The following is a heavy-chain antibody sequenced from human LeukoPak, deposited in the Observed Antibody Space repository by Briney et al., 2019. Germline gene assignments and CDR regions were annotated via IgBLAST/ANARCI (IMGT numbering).Heavy chain of an antibody. CDR3: ARVFDLGSGSYYDFDY. CDR1: GYTFTSYD. V-gene: IGHV1-8*01. D-gene: IGHD3-10*01. CDR2: MNPNSGNT. J-gene: IGHJ4*02. Sequence: GASVKVSCKASGYTFTSYDINWVRQATGQGLGWMGWMNPNSGNTGYAQKFQGRVTMTRNTSISTAYMELSSLRSEDTAVYYCARVFDLGSGSYYDFDYWGQGTLVTVSS.